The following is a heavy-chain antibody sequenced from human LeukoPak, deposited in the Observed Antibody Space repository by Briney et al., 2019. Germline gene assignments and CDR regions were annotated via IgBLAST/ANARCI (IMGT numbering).Heavy chain of an antibody. CDR3: ARGGLIQRHAFDI. J-gene: IGHJ3*02. Sequence: GGSLGLSCAASGFTFSSYSMNWVRQAPGKGLEWVTSISSSSSYIYYADSVKGRFTISRDNAKNSLYLQMNSLRGEDTALYYCARGGLIQRHAFDIWRQGTMVTVSS. CDR2: ISSSSSYI. CDR1: GFTFSSYS. V-gene: IGHV3-21*04. D-gene: IGHD1-1*01.